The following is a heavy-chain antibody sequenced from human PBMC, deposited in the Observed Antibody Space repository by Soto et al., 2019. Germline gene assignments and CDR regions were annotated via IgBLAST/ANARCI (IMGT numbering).Heavy chain of an antibody. CDR3: ARTNSSGWSTPSFYFDY. D-gene: IGHD6-19*01. Sequence: PSETLSLTCTVSGGSISSYYWSWIRQPPGKGLEWIGYIYYSGSTNYNPSLKSRVTISVDTSKNQFSLKLSSVTAADTAVYYCARTNSSGWSTPSFYFDYWGQGNLVTVSS. V-gene: IGHV4-59*08. CDR1: GGSISSYY. J-gene: IGHJ4*02. CDR2: IYYSGST.